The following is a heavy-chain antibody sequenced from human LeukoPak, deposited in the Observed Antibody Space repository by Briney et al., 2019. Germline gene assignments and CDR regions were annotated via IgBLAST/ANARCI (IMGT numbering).Heavy chain of an antibody. Sequence: SETLSLTCTVSGGSITTYYWTWIRQPPGKGLEWIGYINYSGSTNYNPSLKSRATISVDTSKNQFSLKLSSVTAADTAVYYCARAQLNLLVDFGMDVWGQGTTVTVSS. CDR2: INYSGST. CDR1: GGSITTYY. J-gene: IGHJ6*02. D-gene: IGHD1-1*01. V-gene: IGHV4-59*01. CDR3: ARAQLNLLVDFGMDV.